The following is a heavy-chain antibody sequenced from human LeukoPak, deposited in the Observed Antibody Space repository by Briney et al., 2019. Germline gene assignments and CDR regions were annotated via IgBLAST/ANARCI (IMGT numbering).Heavy chain of an antibody. CDR2: IYYSGST. J-gene: IGHJ4*02. V-gene: IGHV4-59*01. Sequence: SVTLSLTCTVSGGSISTYYWNWILQPPGKGLEWIGYIYYSGSTNYNPSLKSRVTISVDTSKNQFSLELTSVTAADTAIYYCARGWPSFDYWGQGTLVTVSS. D-gene: IGHD6-13*01. CDR3: ARGWPSFDY. CDR1: GGSISTYY.